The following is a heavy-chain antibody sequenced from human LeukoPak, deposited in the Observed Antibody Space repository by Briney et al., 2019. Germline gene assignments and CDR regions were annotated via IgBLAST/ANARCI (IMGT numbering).Heavy chain of an antibody. CDR2: IYSGVNT. Sequence: GRSLTLSCAASGFDVSDKFMAWVRQAPGKGVEWVSVIYSGVNTYYADSVKGRFTISRDNAKNTLFLQMSSLRAEDTAVYYCAREMLSYGDALDIWGQGTVVTVSS. CDR3: AREMLSYGDALDI. D-gene: IGHD5-18*01. J-gene: IGHJ3*02. V-gene: IGHV3-53*01. CDR1: GFDVSDKF.